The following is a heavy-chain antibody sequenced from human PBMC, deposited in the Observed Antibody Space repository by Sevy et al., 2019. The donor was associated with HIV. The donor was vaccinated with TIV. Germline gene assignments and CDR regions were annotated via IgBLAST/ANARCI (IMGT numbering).Heavy chain of an antibody. Sequence: GGSLRLSCAASGFTVSDNYMAWVRLAPGKGLEWVSLIDSDGSAYYADSVKGRFTISRDYVKNTLYLQINALRAEDTGLYFCARDRYYDASGYYYYYYGMDVWGQGTTVTVSS. J-gene: IGHJ6*02. V-gene: IGHV3-66*01. D-gene: IGHD3-22*01. CDR1: GFTVSDNY. CDR3: ARDRYYDASGYYYYYYGMDV. CDR2: IDSDGSA.